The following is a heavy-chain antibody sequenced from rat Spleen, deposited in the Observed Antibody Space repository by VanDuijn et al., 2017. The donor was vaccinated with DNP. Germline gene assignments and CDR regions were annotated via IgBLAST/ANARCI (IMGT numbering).Heavy chain of an antibody. J-gene: IGHJ2*01. CDR2: IWNTGAP. V-gene: IGHV2-41*01. CDR3: ARDRRGYFDY. Sequence: QVQLKESGPGLVQPSQTLSLTCTVAGFSLTSYYLPWVRQPPGKDLEWMGVIWNTGAPQFNSALKSRLSISKDTSKSQVFLKMNSLQTEDTATYYCARDRRGYFDYWGQGAMVTVSS. CDR1: GFSLTSYY. D-gene: IGHD1-11*01.